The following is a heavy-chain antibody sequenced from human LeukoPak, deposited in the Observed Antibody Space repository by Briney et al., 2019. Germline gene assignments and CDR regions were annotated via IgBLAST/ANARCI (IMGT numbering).Heavy chain of an antibody. CDR3: AGGQISMLVSGYYAFDI. J-gene: IGHJ3*02. V-gene: IGHV4-61*02. CDR1: GGSISSGRYY. D-gene: IGHD3-22*01. CDR2: IYTSGST. Sequence: SETLSLTCTVSGGSISSGRYYWSWIRQSAGKGLEWIGRIYTSGSTNYNPSLKSRVTISVDTSNNQFTLKLSSVTAADTAVYYCAGGQISMLVSGYYAFDIWGQGTMVTVSS.